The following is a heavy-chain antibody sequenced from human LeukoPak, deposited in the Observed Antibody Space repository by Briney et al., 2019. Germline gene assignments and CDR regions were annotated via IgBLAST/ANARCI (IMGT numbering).Heavy chain of an antibody. CDR1: GFTFSSYA. Sequence: GGSLRLSXAASGFTFSSYAMSWVRQAPGKGLEWVSAISGSGGSTYYADSEKGRFTISRDNSKNTLYLQMNSLRAEDTAVYYCAERGGPFDYWGQGTLVTVSS. CDR2: ISGSGGST. V-gene: IGHV3-23*01. J-gene: IGHJ4*02. CDR3: AERGGPFDY. D-gene: IGHD3-10*01.